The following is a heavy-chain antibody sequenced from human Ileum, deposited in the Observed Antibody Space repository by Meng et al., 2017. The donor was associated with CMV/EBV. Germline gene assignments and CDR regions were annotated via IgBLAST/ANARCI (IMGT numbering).Heavy chain of an antibody. CDR1: GYTFTSYG. CDR3: ARDNPGGVVVVPASSPYYYGMDV. Sequence: ASVKVSCKASGYTFTSYGISWVRQAPGQGLEWMGWISAYNGNTYYAQKLQGRVTMTTDTSTSTAYMELSSLRSEDTAVYYCARDNPGGVVVVPASSPYYYGMDVWGQGTTVTVSS. CDR2: ISAYNGNT. V-gene: IGHV1-18*01. D-gene: IGHD2-2*01. J-gene: IGHJ6*02.